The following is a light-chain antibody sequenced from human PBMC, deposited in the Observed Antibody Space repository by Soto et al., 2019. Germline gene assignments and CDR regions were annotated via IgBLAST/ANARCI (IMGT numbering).Light chain of an antibody. CDR1: QSRSSY. V-gene: IGKV1-39*01. Sequence: DIQMTQSPSSLSASVGDRVTITCRASQSRSSYLTWYQQKPGKAPELLIYVASSLQSGVLSRFSGRGSGTHLTRTIISLQPEDFATYYCQQSYSTPLTFGQGTRLEIK. J-gene: IGKJ5*01. CDR2: VAS. CDR3: QQSYSTPLT.